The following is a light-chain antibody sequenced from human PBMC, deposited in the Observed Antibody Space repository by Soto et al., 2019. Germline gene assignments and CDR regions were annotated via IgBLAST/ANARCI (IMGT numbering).Light chain of an antibody. Sequence: EIVLTQSPGTLSLSPGERATLSCRASQSVSSSYLAWYQQKPGQAPRLLIYGASSRATGIPDRFSGSGSGTGFNATVSRMEYGALGAYYCQHDVGSSGPFGQGTRMEVK. J-gene: IGKJ5*01. CDR2: GAS. V-gene: IGKV3-20*01. CDR1: QSVSSSY. CDR3: QHDVGSSGP.